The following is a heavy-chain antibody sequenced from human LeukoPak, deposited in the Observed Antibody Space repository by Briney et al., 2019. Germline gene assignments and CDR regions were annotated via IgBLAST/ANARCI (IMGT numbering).Heavy chain of an antibody. D-gene: IGHD3-22*01. J-gene: IGHJ6*03. CDR3: ARSHYDSSGYYSQINYYYYYMDV. Sequence: GASVKVSCKASGGTFSSYAISWVRQAPGQGLEWMGGIIPIFGTANYAQKFQGRVTITADKSTSTAYMELSSLRSEDTAVYYCARSHYDSSGYYSQINYYYYYMDVWGKGTTVTISS. V-gene: IGHV1-69*06. CDR1: GGTFSSYA. CDR2: IIPIFGTA.